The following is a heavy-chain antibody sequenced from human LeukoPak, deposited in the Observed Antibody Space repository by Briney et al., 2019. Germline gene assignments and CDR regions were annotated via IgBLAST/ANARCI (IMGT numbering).Heavy chain of an antibody. Sequence: GGSLRLSCAASGFTFSDYYMSWIRQAPGKGLEWVSYISSSGSTIYYADSVKGRFTISRDNAKNSLYLQMNSLRAEDTAVYYCARDRLMITFGGVIVRGAVDYWGQGTLVTVSS. CDR2: ISSSGSTI. D-gene: IGHD3-16*02. J-gene: IGHJ4*02. CDR3: ARDRLMITFGGVIVRGAVDY. V-gene: IGHV3-11*04. CDR1: GFTFSDYY.